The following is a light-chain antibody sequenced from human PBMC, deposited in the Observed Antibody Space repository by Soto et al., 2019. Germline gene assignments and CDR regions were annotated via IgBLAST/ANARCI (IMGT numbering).Light chain of an antibody. Sequence: VVLTQSPATLSLSPGDTATLSCGASQSVSSSLAWYQQKPGQAPRLLIYGASSRATGIPDRFSGSGSGTDFTLTISRLEPEDFALYYCQQYGNSPPLTFGGGTKVDIK. V-gene: IGKV3-20*01. CDR1: QSVSSS. J-gene: IGKJ4*01. CDR2: GAS. CDR3: QQYGNSPPLT.